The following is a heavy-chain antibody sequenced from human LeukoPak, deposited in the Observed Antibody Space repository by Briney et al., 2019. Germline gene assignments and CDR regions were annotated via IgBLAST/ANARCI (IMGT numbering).Heavy chain of an antibody. D-gene: IGHD3-16*01. CDR3: AVGGVTDAFDI. Sequence: PGGSLRLCCTASGFTFSTYWMHWVRQAPGKGLVWVSRINSDGTRISYVDSVKGRFTISRDNAKNTLSLQMNSLRAEDTAVYYCAVGGVTDAFDIWGQGTMVTVSS. CDR2: INSDGTRI. V-gene: IGHV3-74*01. CDR1: GFTFSTYW. J-gene: IGHJ3*02.